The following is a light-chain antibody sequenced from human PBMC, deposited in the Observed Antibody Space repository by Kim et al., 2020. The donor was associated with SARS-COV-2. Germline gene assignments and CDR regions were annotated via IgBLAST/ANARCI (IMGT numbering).Light chain of an antibody. CDR2: DAS. V-gene: IGKV1-33*01. Sequence: SVGDRVTITCQASQDISNYLNWYQQKPGKAPKLLIYDASNLETGVPSRFSGSGSGTDFTFTISSLQPEDIATYYCQQYDNPPVFTFGPGTKVDIK. CDR1: QDISNY. CDR3: QQYDNPPVFT. J-gene: IGKJ3*01.